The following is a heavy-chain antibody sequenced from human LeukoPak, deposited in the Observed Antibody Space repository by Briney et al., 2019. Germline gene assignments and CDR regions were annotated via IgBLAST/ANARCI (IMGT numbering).Heavy chain of an antibody. CDR1: GFTFTTSG. CDR2: ISSSGSTI. J-gene: IGHJ6*04. V-gene: IGHV3-48*03. CDR3: AELGITMIGGV. Sequence: GGSLRLSCAASGFTFTTSGMHWVRQAPGKGLEWVSYISSSGSTIYYADSVKGRFTISRDNAKNSLYLQMNSLRAEDTAVYYCAELGITMIGGVWGKGTTVTISS. D-gene: IGHD3-10*02.